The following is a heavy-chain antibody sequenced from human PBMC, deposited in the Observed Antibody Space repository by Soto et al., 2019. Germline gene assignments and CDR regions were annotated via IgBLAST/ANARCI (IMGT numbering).Heavy chain of an antibody. D-gene: IGHD2-2*01. CDR3: AKGQPHCSSSSCHLSYMDV. CDR2: IYNGGSK. V-gene: IGHV3-66*02. J-gene: IGHJ6*03. CDR1: GFTVSSNY. Sequence: GGSLRLSCAASGFTVSSNYMSWVRQAPGKGLEWVSVIYNGGSKYYADSVKGRFTISRDNSKNTLYLQMNSLRAEDTAVYYCAKGQPHCSSSSCHLSYMDVWGKGTTVTVAS.